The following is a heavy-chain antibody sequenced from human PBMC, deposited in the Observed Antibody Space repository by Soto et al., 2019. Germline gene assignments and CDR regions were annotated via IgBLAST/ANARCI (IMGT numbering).Heavy chain of an antibody. V-gene: IGHV3-23*01. CDR3: EKDRVESGLGEVDY. CDR2: ISGSGGSR. J-gene: IGHJ4*02. D-gene: IGHD3-16*01. CDR1: GFTFSSYA. Sequence: GSLRLSCAASGFTFSSYAMSWVRQAAGMGLEWVSGISGSGGSRNYADSVKGRLTISRDNSKNTLYLQMNSLRPEDTAVYYCEKDRVESGLGEVDYWGQGTLVTVSS.